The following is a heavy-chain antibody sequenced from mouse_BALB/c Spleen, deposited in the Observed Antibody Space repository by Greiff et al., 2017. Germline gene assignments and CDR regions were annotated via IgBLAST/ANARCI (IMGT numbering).Heavy chain of an antibody. D-gene: IGHD1-1*01. CDR2: IDPANGNT. CDR3: ARTPLLLSPYYYAMDD. Sequence: VQLQQSGAELVKPGASVKLSCTASGFNIKDTYMHWVKQRPEQGLEWIGRIDPANGNTKYDPKFQGKATITADTSSNTAYLQLSSLTSEDTAVYYCARTPLLLSPYYYAMDDWGQGTSVTVSS. V-gene: IGHV14-3*02. CDR1: GFNIKDTY. J-gene: IGHJ4*01.